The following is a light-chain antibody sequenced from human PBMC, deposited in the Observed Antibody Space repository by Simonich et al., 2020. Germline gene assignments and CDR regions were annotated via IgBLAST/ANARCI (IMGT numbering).Light chain of an antibody. CDR2: WAP. CDR3: QQYYSTPA. Sequence: DIVMIQSPDSLAVSLGERATTNCKSSQSVLFSSNNKNYLAWYQQKPGQPPKLLIYWAPTRESGVPNRFRGSGSGTDFTLTISSLQAEDVAVYYCQQYYSTPAFGQGTKVEIK. J-gene: IGKJ1*01. V-gene: IGKV4-1*01. CDR1: QSVLFSSNNKNY.